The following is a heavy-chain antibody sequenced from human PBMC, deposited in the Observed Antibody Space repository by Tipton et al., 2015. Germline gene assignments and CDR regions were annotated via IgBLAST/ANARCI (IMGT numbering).Heavy chain of an antibody. CDR3: TRDPAYFHGMDL. J-gene: IGHJ6*02. CDR2: TYYRSKWYY. CDR1: GDSVSSSTSA. V-gene: IGHV6-1*01. Sequence: GLVKPSQTLSLTCDISGDSVSSSTSAWNWIRQSPSRGLEWLGRTYYRSKWYYEYSISVKSRVTVTPDTSKNQFSLHLNSVTPEDPAFYFRTRDPAYFHGMDLWGQGTTVPVSS. D-gene: IGHD6-25*01.